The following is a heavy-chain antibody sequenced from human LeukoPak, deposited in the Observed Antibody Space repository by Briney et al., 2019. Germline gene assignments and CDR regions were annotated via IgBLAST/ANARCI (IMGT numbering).Heavy chain of an antibody. CDR1: GDSVSTNTAA. CDR3: VRHTGWFYFDY. J-gene: IGHJ4*02. D-gene: IGHD6-19*01. V-gene: IGHV6-1*01. CDR2: TYYRSKWYS. Sequence: SQTLSLTCAISGDSVSTNTAAWSWIRQSPSRGLEWLGRTYYRSKWYSDYAVSVRGRITIDPDTSKNQFSLQLTSVTPEDTAVYYCVRHTGWFYFDYWGQGTLVTVSS.